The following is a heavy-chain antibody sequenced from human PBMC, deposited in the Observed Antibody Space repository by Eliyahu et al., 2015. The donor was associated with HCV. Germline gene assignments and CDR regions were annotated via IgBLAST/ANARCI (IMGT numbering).Heavy chain of an antibody. CDR3: AKGGPGSSSSLSGY. D-gene: IGHD6-6*01. V-gene: IGHV3-9*01. J-gene: IGHJ4*02. CDR1: GFTFDDYA. CDR2: ISWNSGSI. Sequence: EVQLVESGGGLVQPGRSLRLSCAASGFTFDDYAMHWVRQAPGKGXEWVSGISWNSGSIGYADSVKGRFTISRDNAKNSLYLQMNSLRAEDTALYYCAKGGPGSSSSLSGYWGQGTLVTVSS.